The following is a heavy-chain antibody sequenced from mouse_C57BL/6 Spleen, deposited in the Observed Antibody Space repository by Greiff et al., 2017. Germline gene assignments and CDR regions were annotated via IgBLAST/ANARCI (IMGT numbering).Heavy chain of an antibody. Sequence: VQLQQSGPELVKPGASVKISCKASGYTFTDYYMNWVKQSHGKSLEWIGDINPNNGGTSYNQKFKGKATLTVDKSSSTAYMELRSLTSEDSAVYYCARSLYDYDGGWYFDVWGTGTTGTGSS. CDR2: INPNNGGT. V-gene: IGHV1-26*01. J-gene: IGHJ1*03. CDR3: ARSLYDYDGGWYFDV. D-gene: IGHD2-4*01. CDR1: GYTFTDYY.